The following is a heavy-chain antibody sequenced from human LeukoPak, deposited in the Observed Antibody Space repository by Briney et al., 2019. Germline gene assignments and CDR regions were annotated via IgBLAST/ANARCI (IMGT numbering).Heavy chain of an antibody. V-gene: IGHV1-2*02. CDR3: ASQRSGDDAFDF. J-gene: IGHJ3*01. CDR1: GYTFTDYY. CDR2: INPNSGGA. Sequence: GASVNVSCKASGYTFTDYYIHWVRQAPGQGLEWMGWINPNSGGANYVQKFQGRVTMTRDTSISTAYMELSRLRSDDTAIYYCASQRSGDDAFDFWGQGTMVTVSS. D-gene: IGHD3-10*01.